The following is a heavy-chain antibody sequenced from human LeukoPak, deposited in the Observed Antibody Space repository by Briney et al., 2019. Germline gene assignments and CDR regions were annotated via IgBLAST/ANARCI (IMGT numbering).Heavy chain of an antibody. J-gene: IGHJ4*02. Sequence: PGGSLRLSCAASGFTFSSYEMNWVRQAPGKGLVWVSYISSSGNTIYYADSVKGRFTISRDNAKNSLYLQMNSLRAEDTAVYYCARWGKVRGVNYWGQGTLVTVSS. CDR1: GFTFSSYE. CDR3: ARWGKVRGVNY. CDR2: ISSSGNTI. D-gene: IGHD3-10*01. V-gene: IGHV3-48*03.